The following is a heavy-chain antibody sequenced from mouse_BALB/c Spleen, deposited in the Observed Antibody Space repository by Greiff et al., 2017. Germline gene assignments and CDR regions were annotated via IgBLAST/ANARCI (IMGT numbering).Heavy chain of an antibody. V-gene: IGHV5-6*01. CDR2: ISSGGSYT. CDR3: ARRTGFAY. Sequence: EVQRVESGGDLVKPGGSLKLSCAASGFTFSSYGMSWVRQTPDKRLEWVATISSGGSYTYYPDSVKGRFTISRDNAKNTLYLQMSSLKSEDTAMYYCARRTGFAYWGQGTLVTVSA. D-gene: IGHD4-1*01. J-gene: IGHJ3*01. CDR1: GFTFSSYG.